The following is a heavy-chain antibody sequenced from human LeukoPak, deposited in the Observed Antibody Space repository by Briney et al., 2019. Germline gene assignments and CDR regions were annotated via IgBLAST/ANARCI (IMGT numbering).Heavy chain of an antibody. V-gene: IGHV4-30-4*08. J-gene: IGHJ6*03. CDR2: IYYSGST. CDR3: ARNSGSLPYYYYYYMDV. Sequence: SQTLSLTCTVSGGSISSGDYYWSWIRQPPGKGLEWIGYIYYSGSTYYNPSLKSRVTISVDTSKNQFSLKLSSVTAADTAVYYCARNSGSLPYYYYYYMDVWGKGTTVTLSS. CDR1: GGSISSGDYY. D-gene: IGHD1-26*01.